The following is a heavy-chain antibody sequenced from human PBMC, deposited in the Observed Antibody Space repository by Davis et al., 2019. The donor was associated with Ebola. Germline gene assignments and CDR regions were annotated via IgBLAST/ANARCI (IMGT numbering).Heavy chain of an antibody. J-gene: IGHJ4*02. V-gene: IGHV4-39*07. CDR2: FYYVGDL. CDR1: GGSISSSDYF. Sequence: PSETLSLTCIVSGGSISSSDYFWGWIRQPPGKGLEWIGSFYYVGDLYYNPSLKSRVTISVDTSKNQFSLKLNSVTAADTAVYYCATSKNIVSTPFDYWGQGTLVTVSS. CDR3: ATSKNIVSTPFDY. D-gene: IGHD5/OR15-5a*01.